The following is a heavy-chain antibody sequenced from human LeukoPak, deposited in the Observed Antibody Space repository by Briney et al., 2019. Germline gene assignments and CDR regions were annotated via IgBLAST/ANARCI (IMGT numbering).Heavy chain of an antibody. V-gene: IGHV4-39*01. CDR2: IYYSGST. CDR1: GGSISSSSYY. D-gene: IGHD3-10*01. Sequence: SETLSLTCTVSGGSISSSSYYWGWIRQPPGKGLEWIGSIYYSGSTYYNPSLKSRVTISVDTSKNQFSLKLSSVTAADTAVYYCARRRGYYYGSGSLGWFDPWGQGTLVTVSS. J-gene: IGHJ5*02. CDR3: ARRRGYYYGSGSLGWFDP.